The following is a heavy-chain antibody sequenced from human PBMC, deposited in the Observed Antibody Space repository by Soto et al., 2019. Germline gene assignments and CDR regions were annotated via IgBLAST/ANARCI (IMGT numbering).Heavy chain of an antibody. J-gene: IGHJ3*01. D-gene: IGHD3-22*01. CDR2: ITPILGTE. CDR1: GGTFSCNA. V-gene: IGHV1-69*04. Sequence: SVKVTWKASGGTFSCNARSLLRHSPGQGLEWTERITPILGTENYAKKFQGRVTITAEKSTSTAYMELSSLRSEDTEVYYCARDVGYNSSVSGVEDAFDSWGKGKMVTVSS. CDR3: ARDVGYNSSVSGVEDAFDS.